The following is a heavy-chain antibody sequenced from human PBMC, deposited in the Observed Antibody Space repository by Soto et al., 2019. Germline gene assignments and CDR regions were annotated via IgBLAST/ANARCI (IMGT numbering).Heavy chain of an antibody. CDR3: ARDRGAGTTRNYYYGMDV. CDR1: GGTFSSYA. V-gene: IGHV1-69*06. Sequence: QVQLVQSGAEVKKPGSSVKVSCKASGGTFSSYAISRVRQAPGQGLEWMGGIIPIFGTANYAQKFQGRVTITADKSTSTAYMELSSLRSEDTAVYYCARDRGAGTTRNYYYGMDVWGQGTTVTVSS. CDR2: IIPIFGTA. D-gene: IGHD1-1*01. J-gene: IGHJ6*02.